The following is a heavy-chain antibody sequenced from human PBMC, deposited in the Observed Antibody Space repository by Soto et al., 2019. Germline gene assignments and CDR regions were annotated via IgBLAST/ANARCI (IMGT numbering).Heavy chain of an antibody. J-gene: IGHJ5*02. Sequence: EVQLLESGGGLVQPGVSLRLSCATSGFSLRSTAMSWVRRAPGKGLEWVSTLSASGATALFADFAKGRFTISRDTFKNRLVLEMGNLKVDDTATYYCAKTVAVVAVDVYPRWFDSWGEGTLVTVSS. D-gene: IGHD2-15*01. CDR3: AKTVAVVAVDVYPRWFDS. V-gene: IGHV3-23*01. CDR2: LSASGATA. CDR1: GFSLRSTA.